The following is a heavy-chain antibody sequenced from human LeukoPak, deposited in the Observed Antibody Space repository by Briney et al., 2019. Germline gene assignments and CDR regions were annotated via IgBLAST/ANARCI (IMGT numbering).Heavy chain of an antibody. CDR1: GYRFTSHW. CDR3: ARAYYYDSSGYLYYFDY. J-gene: IGHJ4*02. CDR2: IYPDDSDT. Sequence: LGESLKISCRSSGYRFTSHWIGWVRQMPGKGLEWMGIIYPDDSDTSYSPSFQGQVTISVDKSISTAYLQWSSLKASDTAMYYCARAYYYDSSGYLYYFDYWGQGTLVTVSS. D-gene: IGHD3-22*01. V-gene: IGHV5-51*01.